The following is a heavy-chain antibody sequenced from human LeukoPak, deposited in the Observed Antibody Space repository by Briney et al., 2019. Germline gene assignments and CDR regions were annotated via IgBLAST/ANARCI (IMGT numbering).Heavy chain of an antibody. CDR3: ARDAGLDSSAPG. CDR2: IYTSGST. J-gene: IGHJ4*02. V-gene: IGHV4-61*02. Sequence: SETLSLTCTVSGGSISSGSYYWSWIRQPAGKGLESIGRIYTSGSTNYNPSLKSRVTISVDTSKNQFSLKLSSVTAADTAVYYCARDAGLDSSAPGWGQGTLVTVSS. D-gene: IGHD3-22*01. CDR1: GGSISSGSYY.